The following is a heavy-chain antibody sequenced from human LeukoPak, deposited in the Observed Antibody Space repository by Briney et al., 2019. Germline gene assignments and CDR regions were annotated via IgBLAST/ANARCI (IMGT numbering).Heavy chain of an antibody. Sequence: GGSLRLSCAASGFTFSNYWMHWVRQAPGKGLVWVSRIKSDGSSTNYADSVKGRFTISRDNAKNTLYLQMNSLRAEDTALYYCTRILVVGNRAFDIWGQGTMATVSS. CDR2: IKSDGSST. CDR3: TRILVVGNRAFDI. D-gene: IGHD2-15*01. V-gene: IGHV3-74*01. J-gene: IGHJ3*02. CDR1: GFTFSNYW.